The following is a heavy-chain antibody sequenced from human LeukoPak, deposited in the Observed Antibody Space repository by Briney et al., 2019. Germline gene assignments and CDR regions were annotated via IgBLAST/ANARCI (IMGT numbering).Heavy chain of an antibody. V-gene: IGHV3-49*04. CDR1: GFTFGDYA. Sequence: YPGGSLRLSCTASGFTFGDYAMSWVRQAPGQGLERVGFIRSKAYGGTTEYAASVKGRFTTSRDDYKSIAYLQMNSLKTEDTAVYFCTRLAREWLLDYYYMDVWGKGTTVTVSS. CDR2: IRSKAYGGTT. J-gene: IGHJ6*03. D-gene: IGHD3-3*01. CDR3: TRLAREWLLDYYYMDV.